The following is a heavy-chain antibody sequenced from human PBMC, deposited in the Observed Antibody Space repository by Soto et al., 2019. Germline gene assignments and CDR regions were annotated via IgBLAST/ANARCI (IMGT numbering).Heavy chain of an antibody. Sequence: QVQLQESGPGLVKPSQTLSLTCSVSGASTVSHYHWTWIRQPPGKGLEWMGYIVNSGSTFYNPSLTSRLSICMDTSGNPFSVELRFVTAADTAVYYCALALGPTTGLDYWGQGTLVTVSS. CDR2: IVNSGST. V-gene: IGHV4-31*02. CDR1: GASTVSHYH. D-gene: IGHD1-26*01. CDR3: ALALGPTTGLDY. J-gene: IGHJ4*02.